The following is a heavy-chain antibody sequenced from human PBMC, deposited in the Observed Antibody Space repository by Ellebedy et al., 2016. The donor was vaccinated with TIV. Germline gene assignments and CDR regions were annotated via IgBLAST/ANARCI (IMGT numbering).Heavy chain of an antibody. CDR2: IYYSGST. CDR3: AYSYGSKLFDY. J-gene: IGHJ4*02. Sequence: MPSETLSLTCTVSGGSISSSSYYWGWIRQPPGKGLEWIGSIYYSGSTYYNPSLKSRVTMSVDTSKNQFSLKLSSVTAADTAVYYCAYSYGSKLFDYWGQGTLVTVSS. V-gene: IGHV4-39*07. CDR1: GGSISSSSYY. D-gene: IGHD5-18*01.